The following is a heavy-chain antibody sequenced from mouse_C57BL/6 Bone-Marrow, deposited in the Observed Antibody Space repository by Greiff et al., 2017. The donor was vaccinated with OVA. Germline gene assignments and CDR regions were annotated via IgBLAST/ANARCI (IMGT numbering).Heavy chain of an antibody. Sequence: EVHLVESGGDLVKPGGSLKLSCAASGFTFSSYGMSWVRQTPDKRLEWVATISSGGSYTYYPDSVKGRFTISRDNAKNTLYLQMSSLKSEDTAMYYCARRESSSYLYWYFDVWGTGTTVTVSS. D-gene: IGHD1-1*01. CDR2: ISSGGSYT. V-gene: IGHV5-6*01. CDR3: ARRESSSYLYWYFDV. J-gene: IGHJ1*03. CDR1: GFTFSSYG.